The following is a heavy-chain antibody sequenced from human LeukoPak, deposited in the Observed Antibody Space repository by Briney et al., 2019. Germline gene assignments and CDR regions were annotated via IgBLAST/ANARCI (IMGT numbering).Heavy chain of an antibody. CDR1: GGSFSGYY. V-gene: IGHV4-34*01. CDR2: INHSGST. Sequence: KPSETLSLTCAVYGGSFSGYYWSWIRQPPGKGLEWIGEINHSGSTNYNPSLKSRVTISVDTSKNQFSLKLSSVTAADTAVYYCARGRGYCSSTSCRYNWFDPWGQGTLVTVSS. D-gene: IGHD2-2*01. CDR3: ARGRGYCSSTSCRYNWFDP. J-gene: IGHJ5*02.